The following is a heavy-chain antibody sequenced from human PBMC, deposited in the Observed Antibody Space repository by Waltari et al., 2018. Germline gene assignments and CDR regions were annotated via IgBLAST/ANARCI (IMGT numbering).Heavy chain of an antibody. J-gene: IGHJ3*02. V-gene: IGHV3-15*01. CDR1: GCTFSNDW. Sequence: EVQLVESGGGLVKPGGALRLSCADSGCTFSNDWMSWVSESRGEGLEWFCRIQSKTDGGTTDYAAPVKGKFTISRDDAKNTRSLTMNTLTTEDTAVYYCTTDAFDTWCQGTMVTVSS. CDR2: IQSKTDGGTT. CDR3: TTDAFDT.